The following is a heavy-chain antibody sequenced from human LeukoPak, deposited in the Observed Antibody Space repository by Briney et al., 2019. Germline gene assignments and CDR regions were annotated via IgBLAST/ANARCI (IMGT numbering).Heavy chain of an antibody. D-gene: IGHD6-13*01. J-gene: IGHJ5*02. CDR2: XSGXXGST. CDR3: AKDFPSLIAAATYNWFDP. Sequence: XXGEXXSAXSGXXGSTYYSDSVKVRFTISRDNSKNTLYLQMNSLRAEDTAVYYCAKDFPSLIAAATYNWFDPWGQGTLVTVSS. V-gene: IGHV3-23*01.